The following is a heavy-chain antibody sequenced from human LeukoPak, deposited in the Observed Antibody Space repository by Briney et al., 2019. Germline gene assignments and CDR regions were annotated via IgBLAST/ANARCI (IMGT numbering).Heavy chain of an antibody. J-gene: IGHJ6*03. CDR3: ARVRLERRGDYYYYYMDV. D-gene: IGHD1-1*01. CDR2: INHSGST. Sequence: PSETLSLTCAVYGGSFSGYYWSWIRQPPGKGLEWIGEINHSGSTNYNPSLKSRVTISVDTSKNQFSLKLSSVTAADTAVYYCARVRLERRGDYYYYYMDVWGKGTTVTISS. V-gene: IGHV4-34*01. CDR1: GGSFSGYY.